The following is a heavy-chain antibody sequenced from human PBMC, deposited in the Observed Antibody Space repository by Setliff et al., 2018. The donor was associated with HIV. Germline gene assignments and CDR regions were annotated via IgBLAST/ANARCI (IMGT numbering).Heavy chain of an antibody. D-gene: IGHD3-10*01. J-gene: IGHJ3*02. CDR2: ISGSGSAM. CDR1: GFTFSSYS. V-gene: IGHV3-48*04. Sequence: AGGSLRLSCAASGFTFSSYSMNWVRQTPGKGLEWVSYISGSGSAMYYADFVKGRFTISRDIAENSLYLQMNSLRAEDTAVYYCARNDKAVRFAFDIWGQGTMVTVSS. CDR3: ARNDKAVRFAFDI.